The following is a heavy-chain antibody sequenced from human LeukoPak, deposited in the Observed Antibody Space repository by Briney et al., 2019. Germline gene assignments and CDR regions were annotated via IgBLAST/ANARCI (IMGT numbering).Heavy chain of an antibody. J-gene: IGHJ4*02. V-gene: IGHV3-30*02. D-gene: IGHD1-26*01. CDR1: GFTLSSYG. CDR3: AKDPYGGTYPSYFDY. Sequence: GGSLRLSCAASGFTLSSYGMNWVRQAPGKGLDWVAFLRYDGSTAFYEDSVKGRFTISRDSSKNTLYLQINSLTPADTAIYYCAKDPYGGTYPSYFDYWGQGTLVTVSS. CDR2: LRYDGSTA.